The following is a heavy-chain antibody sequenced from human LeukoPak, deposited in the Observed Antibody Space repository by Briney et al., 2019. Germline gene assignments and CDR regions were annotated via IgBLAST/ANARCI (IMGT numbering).Heavy chain of an antibody. CDR2: IYYSGST. V-gene: IGHV4-61*08. CDR3: ARFSRLSFDY. CDR1: GGSISSGGYY. J-gene: IGHJ4*02. Sequence: SQTLSLTCAVSGGSISSGGYYWSWIRQPPGKGLEWIGYIYYSGSTNYNPSLKSRVTISVDTSKNQFSLKLSSVTAADTAVYYCARFSRLSFDYWGQGTLVTVSS.